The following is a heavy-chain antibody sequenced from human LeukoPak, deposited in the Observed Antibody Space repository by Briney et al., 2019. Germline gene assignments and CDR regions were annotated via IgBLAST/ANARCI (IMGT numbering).Heavy chain of an antibody. J-gene: IGHJ5*02. CDR3: ARGGEYYGSGRIDP. Sequence: PSETLSLTCTVSGGSIDRNSYYWGWIRQPPGKGLEWIGNMYYGGNTYYNPSLKSRVTISGDTSKNQFSLRLSSVTAADTAFYYCARGGEYYGSGRIDPWGQGTLVTVSS. D-gene: IGHD3-10*01. CDR2: MYYGGNT. CDR1: GGSIDRNSYY. V-gene: IGHV4-39*07.